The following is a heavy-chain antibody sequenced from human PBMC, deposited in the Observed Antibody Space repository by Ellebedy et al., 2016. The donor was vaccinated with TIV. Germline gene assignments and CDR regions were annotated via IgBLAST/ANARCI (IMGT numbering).Heavy chain of an antibody. CDR3: AKGKGSSDAFDF. V-gene: IGHV3-23*01. CDR1: GFTFSRVV. CDR2: ISANGVNT. J-gene: IGHJ3*01. Sequence: GESLKISXAVSGFTFSRVVMNWVRQAPGKGLEWVSRISANGVNTYDADSVKGRFTISRDNSNNTLYLQMNSLRAEDTAMYYCAKGKGSSDAFDFWGQGTMVTVS.